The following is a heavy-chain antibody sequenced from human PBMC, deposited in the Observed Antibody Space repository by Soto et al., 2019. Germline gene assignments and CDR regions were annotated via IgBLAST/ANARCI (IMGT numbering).Heavy chain of an antibody. V-gene: IGHV3-23*01. CDR2: LSVSGDSR. D-gene: IGHD2-21*02. CDR3: ATIFRYGDPEY. CDR1: GFTFSSYA. J-gene: IGHJ4*02. Sequence: VQLLESGGGLVQPGGSLRLSCATSGFTFSSYAMSWVRQAPVKGLEWVSGLSVSGDSRYDADSVKGRFTISRDNSKSTLYLQMNSLRAEDTAVYYCATIFRYGDPEYWGQGVLVTVSS.